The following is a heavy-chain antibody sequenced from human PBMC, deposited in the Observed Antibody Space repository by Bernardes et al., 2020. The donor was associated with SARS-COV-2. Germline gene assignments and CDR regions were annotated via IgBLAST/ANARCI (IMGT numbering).Heavy chain of an antibody. J-gene: IGHJ6*03. CDR1: GFTFSSYW. Sequence: GGSLRLSCAASGFTFSSYWMSWVRQAPGKGLEWVANIKQDGSEKYYVDSVKGRFTISRDNAKNSLYLQMNSLRAEDTAVYYCARSYCSSTSCYYYYYYMDVWGKGTTVTVSS. CDR2: IKQDGSEK. D-gene: IGHD2-2*01. V-gene: IGHV3-7*04. CDR3: ARSYCSSTSCYYYYYYMDV.